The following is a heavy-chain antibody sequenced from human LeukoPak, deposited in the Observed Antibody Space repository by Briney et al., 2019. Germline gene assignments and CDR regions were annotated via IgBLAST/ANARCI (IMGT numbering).Heavy chain of an antibody. D-gene: IGHD2/OR15-2a*01. CDR3: VRHELNFHSWFDT. V-gene: IGHV3-74*01. J-gene: IGHJ5*02. CDR2: IDSDGSST. Sequence: PGGSLRLSCAASGFTFSNYWMHWVRQAPGKGLVWVSRIDSDGSSTTYADSVKGRFTTSRDNSKNTLYLQMNSLRVEDTAVYYCVRHELNFHSWFDTWGQGTLVSVSS. CDR1: GFTFSNYW.